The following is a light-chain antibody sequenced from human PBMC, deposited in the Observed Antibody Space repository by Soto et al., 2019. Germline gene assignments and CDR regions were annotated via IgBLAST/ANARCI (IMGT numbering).Light chain of an antibody. Sequence: DIQMTQSPSSLSASVGDRVTITCRASQSISTYLNWYQHKPGKAPNVLIYAASSLQSGVPSRFSGSGSGTDFTLTINSLQPDDFATYYCQQNYITPYTFGQGTKLEIK. J-gene: IGKJ2*01. CDR2: AAS. V-gene: IGKV1-39*01. CDR1: QSISTY. CDR3: QQNYITPYT.